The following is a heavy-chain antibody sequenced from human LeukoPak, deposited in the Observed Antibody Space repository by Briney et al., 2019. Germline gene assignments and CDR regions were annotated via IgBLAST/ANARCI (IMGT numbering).Heavy chain of an antibody. V-gene: IGHV6-1*01. CDR1: GDSVSSNSAA. CDR3: ARMVGGTPDY. Sequence: SQTLSLTCAISGDSVSSNSAAWHCLSHSPSRALDWLGNPYYSSNWFNAYQVSVKSRISINPDTSKNQFSLQLNSVTPEDTAVYNCARMVGGTPDYWGQGTLVTVSS. CDR2: PYYSSNWFN. J-gene: IGHJ4*02. D-gene: IGHD1-7*01.